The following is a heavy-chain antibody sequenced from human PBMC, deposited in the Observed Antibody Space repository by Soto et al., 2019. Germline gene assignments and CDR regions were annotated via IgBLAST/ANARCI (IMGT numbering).Heavy chain of an antibody. CDR3: AHTVGGCSGGSCYSFDY. Sequence: QITLKESGPPLVKPTQTLTLTCTFSGFSLSTSGVGVGWIRQPPGKALEWLALIYWDDDKRYSPSLKSRLTITKDTSKNQVVLTMTNMDPVDTATYYCAHTVGGCSGGSCYSFDYRGQGTLVTVSS. D-gene: IGHD2-15*01. CDR2: IYWDDDK. CDR1: GFSLSTSGVG. V-gene: IGHV2-5*02. J-gene: IGHJ4*02.